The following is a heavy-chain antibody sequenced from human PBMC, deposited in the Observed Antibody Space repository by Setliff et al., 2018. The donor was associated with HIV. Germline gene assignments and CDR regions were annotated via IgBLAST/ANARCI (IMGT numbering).Heavy chain of an antibody. Sequence: SVKVSCKASGGTFSSYAISWVRQAPGQGLEWMGGIIPILGIANYAQKFQGRVTITADESTSTAYMELSCLRSEDTAVYYCARECESSGWPFDPWGQGTLVTVSS. CDR2: IIPILGIA. J-gene: IGHJ5*02. D-gene: IGHD6-19*01. CDR3: ARECESSGWPFDP. V-gene: IGHV1-69*10. CDR1: GGTFSSYA.